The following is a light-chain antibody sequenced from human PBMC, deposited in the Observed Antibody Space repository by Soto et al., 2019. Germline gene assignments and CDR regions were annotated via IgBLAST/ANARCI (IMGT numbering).Light chain of an antibody. V-gene: IGLV2-8*01. CDR3: SSYGGFNNVL. Sequence: QSVLTQPPSASGSPGQSVIISCTGTSSDVGGYNYVSWYQQHPGKAPKLIIYEVTKRPSGVPDRFSGSKSGNTASLTVSGLQTEDEAYYYCSSYGGFNNVLFGGGTKVTVL. CDR2: EVT. J-gene: IGLJ2*01. CDR1: SSDVGGYNY.